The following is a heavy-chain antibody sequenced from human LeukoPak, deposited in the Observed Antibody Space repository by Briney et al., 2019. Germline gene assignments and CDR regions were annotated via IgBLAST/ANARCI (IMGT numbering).Heavy chain of an antibody. Sequence: PGGSLRLSCAASGFTFNKYAMSWVRQAPGRGLEWVSSLSGSGGDTYYAESVKGRFTISRDNSKNTVYLEMNGLRAEDTAVYYCAKDPYGTRYFDYWGQGTLVTVSS. CDR3: AKDPYGTRYFDY. CDR1: GFTFNKYA. CDR2: LSGSGGDT. V-gene: IGHV3-23*01. J-gene: IGHJ4*02. D-gene: IGHD2-2*01.